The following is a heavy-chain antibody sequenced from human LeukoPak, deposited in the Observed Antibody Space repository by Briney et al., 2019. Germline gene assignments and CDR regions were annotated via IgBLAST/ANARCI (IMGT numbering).Heavy chain of an antibody. CDR2: INTNTGNP. CDR3: ARDPRGGWEPRGAFDL. V-gene: IGHV7-4-1*02. J-gene: IGHJ3*01. Sequence: ASVKVSCKASGYTFTSYAMNWVRQAPGQGLEWMGWINTNTGNPTSAQAFTGRFVFSLDTSVSTAYLQISSLKAEDTGVYYCARDPRGGWEPRGAFDLWGQGTMVTVSS. D-gene: IGHD1-26*01. CDR1: GYTFTSYA.